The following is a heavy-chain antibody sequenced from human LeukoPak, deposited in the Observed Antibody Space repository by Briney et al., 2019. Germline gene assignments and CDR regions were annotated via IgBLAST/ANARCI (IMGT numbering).Heavy chain of an antibody. CDR3: AKAFDYNGLRGEGGSFDC. V-gene: IGHV3-13*01. CDR2: IGVGGDT. Sequence: GGSLRLSCVASGFNFSKNDMHWVRQTTERGLEWVSAIGVGGDTYYADPVKGRFTISRENGKNSVYLQMNSLRAGDTAVYFCAKAFDYNGLRGEGGSFDCWGQGALVTVSS. J-gene: IGHJ4*02. CDR1: GFNFSKND. D-gene: IGHD4-11*01.